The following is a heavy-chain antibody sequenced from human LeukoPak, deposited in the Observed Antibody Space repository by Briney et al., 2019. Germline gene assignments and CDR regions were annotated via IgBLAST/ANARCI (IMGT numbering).Heavy chain of an antibody. D-gene: IGHD3-3*01. Sequence: GGSLRLSCAASGFTFSSYAMSWVRQAPGKGLEWVSAISGSGGSTYYADSVKGRFTISRDNSKNTLYLQMNSLRAEDTAVYYSAKAPYYDFWSGWFDPWGQGTLVTVSS. V-gene: IGHV3-23*01. CDR2: ISGSGGST. CDR1: GFTFSSYA. CDR3: AKAPYYDFWSGWFDP. J-gene: IGHJ5*02.